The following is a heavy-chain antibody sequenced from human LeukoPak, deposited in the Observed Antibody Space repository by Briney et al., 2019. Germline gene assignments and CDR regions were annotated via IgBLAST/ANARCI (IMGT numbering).Heavy chain of an antibody. CDR3: ATTTYDSSGYYHGWFDP. V-gene: IGHV4-34*08. Sequence: GSLRLSCAASGLIFSKYWMTWVRQAPGKGLEWIGEINHSGSTNYNPSLKSRVTISVDTSKNQFSLKLSSVTAADTAVYYCATTTYDSSGYYHGWFDPWGQGTLVTVSS. D-gene: IGHD3-22*01. CDR2: INHSGST. CDR1: GLIFSKYW. J-gene: IGHJ5*02.